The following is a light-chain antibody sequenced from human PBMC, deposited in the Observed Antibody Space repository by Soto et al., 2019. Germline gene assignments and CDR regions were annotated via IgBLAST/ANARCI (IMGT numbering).Light chain of an antibody. J-gene: IGLJ2*01. CDR2: SND. Sequence: QSVLTQPPSASGTPGQTITISCSGSDSDIGSHSVDWYQQFPGRTPRLLINSNDQRPSGVPDRFSGSKSGTSATLAISGLRSGDEGDYYCATWADSLNGVVFGGGTKLTVL. CDR1: DSDIGSHS. CDR3: ATWADSLNGVV. V-gene: IGLV1-44*01.